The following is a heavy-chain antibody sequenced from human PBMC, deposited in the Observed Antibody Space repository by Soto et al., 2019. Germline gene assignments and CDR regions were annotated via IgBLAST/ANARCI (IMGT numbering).Heavy chain of an antibody. CDR2: IYYTGRT. CDR1: GGSIRPYY. CDR3: ARGSPLSRSFPLDY. Sequence: QVQLQESGPGLVKPSETLSLTCTVFGGSIRPYYWSWIRQPPGKELEWIGYIYYTGRTNYTPSLTSRVTMSLATYKNQFSLKLNSATAAHTAVYYCARGSPLSRSFPLDYWGQGSLVAVSS. V-gene: IGHV4-59*12. J-gene: IGHJ4*02. D-gene: IGHD6-6*01.